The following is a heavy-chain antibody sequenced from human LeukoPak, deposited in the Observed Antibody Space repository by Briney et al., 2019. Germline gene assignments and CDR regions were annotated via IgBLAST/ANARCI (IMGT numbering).Heavy chain of an antibody. J-gene: IGHJ4*02. CDR2: IHPNNGAT. D-gene: IGHD3-10*01. CDR3: ARDGPAQMVDFDY. Sequence: ASVKVSCNASGYTFTGSGWYLYWLRQAPGQGLECVGWIHPNNGATLYAQKFQGRVAMTTGTSISTAYMELSRLRPDDTAMYYCARDGPAQMVDFDYWGQGTLVTVSS. CDR1: GYTFTGSGWY. V-gene: IGHV1-2*02.